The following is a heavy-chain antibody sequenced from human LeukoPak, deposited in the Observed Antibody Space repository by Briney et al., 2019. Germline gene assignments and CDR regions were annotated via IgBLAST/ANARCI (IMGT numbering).Heavy chain of an antibody. CDR2: ISGSGGST. CDR1: GFTFSSYA. V-gene: IGHV3-23*01. CDR3: AKGGGSYGSGSYYYFDY. D-gene: IGHD3-10*01. Sequence: GGSLRLSCAASGFTFSSYAMSWVRQAPGKGLEWVSAISGSGGSTYYADSVKGRFTISRDNSKNTLYLQMNSLRAEATAVYYCAKGGGSYGSGSYYYFDYWGQGTLVTVSS. J-gene: IGHJ4*02.